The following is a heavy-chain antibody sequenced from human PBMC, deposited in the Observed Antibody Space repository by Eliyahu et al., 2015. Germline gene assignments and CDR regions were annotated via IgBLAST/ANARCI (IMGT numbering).Heavy chain of an antibody. V-gene: IGHV1-69*05. CDR1: GGTFSSYA. D-gene: IGHD2-2*01. CDR2: IIPIFGTA. J-gene: IGHJ6*02. Sequence: QVQLVQSGAEVKKPGSSVKVSCKASGGTFSSYAISWVRQAPGQGLEWMGGIIPIFGTANYAQKFQGRVTITTDESTSTAYMELSSLRSEDTAVYYCARRIEDCSSTSCRPYYYYGMDVWGQGTTVTVSS. CDR3: ARRIEDCSSTSCRPYYYYGMDV.